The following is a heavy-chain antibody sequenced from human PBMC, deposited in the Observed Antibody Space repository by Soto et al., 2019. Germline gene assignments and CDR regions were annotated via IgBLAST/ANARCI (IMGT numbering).Heavy chain of an antibody. CDR1: GGTFSSYA. V-gene: IGHV1-69*13. D-gene: IGHD3-22*01. CDR3: ASWDDSSGYLRGNFDY. CDR2: IIPIFGTA. Sequence: SVKVCCKASGGTFSSYAISWVRQAPGQGLEWMGGIIPIFGTANYAQKFQGRVTITADESTSTAYMELSSLRSEDTAVYYCASWDDSSGYLRGNFDYWGQGTLDTVSS. J-gene: IGHJ4*02.